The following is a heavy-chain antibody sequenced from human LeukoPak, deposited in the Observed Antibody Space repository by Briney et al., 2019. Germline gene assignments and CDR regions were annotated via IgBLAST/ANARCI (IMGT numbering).Heavy chain of an antibody. V-gene: IGHV3-48*04. CDR2: ISSSSAKI. Sequence: PGGSLRLSCAASEFTFVRYAMIWVRQAPGRGLEWVSYISSSSAKIDYAESVKGRFTISRDNSKNSLYLQMDSLRAEDTAVYYCARDPSYASSWYHYMDVWGKGTTVTVSS. J-gene: IGHJ6*03. CDR1: EFTFVRYA. CDR3: ARDPSYASSWYHYMDV. D-gene: IGHD6-13*01.